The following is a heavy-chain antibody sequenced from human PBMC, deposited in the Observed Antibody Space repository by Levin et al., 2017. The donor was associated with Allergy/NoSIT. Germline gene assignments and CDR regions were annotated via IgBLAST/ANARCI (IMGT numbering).Heavy chain of an antibody. D-gene: IGHD3-22*01. CDR3: EKDPVYDASGYYTSNPAYYSDY. CDR1: GFTFSSYA. J-gene: IGHJ4*02. V-gene: IGHV3-23*01. CDR2: ITSGGA. Sequence: PGGSLRLSCAASGFTFSSYAMSWVRQAPEKGLEWVSVITSGGAQNNEAPVKGRSPTPRDISKTTLYLKMTSLKPEARAVYYCEKDPVYDASGYYTSNPAYYSDYWGQGTLVTVSS.